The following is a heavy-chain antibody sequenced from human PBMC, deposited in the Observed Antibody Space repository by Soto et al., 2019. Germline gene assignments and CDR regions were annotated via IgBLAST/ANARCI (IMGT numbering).Heavy chain of an antibody. CDR3: ARHGERTRRSLTCCAP. D-gene: IGHD7-27*01. CDR2: MYYSGST. J-gene: IGHJ5*02. CDR1: GVSIRSSSYF. Sequence: QLQLQESGPGLVKPSETLSLTCTVSGVSIRSSSYFLGWIRQPPGKGLEWIGSMYYSGSTYYNPSPTSRVTISEDTSKNQSSPKLSAVTAADTVVYYCARHGERTRRSLTCCAPWVQGTLVTVS. V-gene: IGHV4-39*01.